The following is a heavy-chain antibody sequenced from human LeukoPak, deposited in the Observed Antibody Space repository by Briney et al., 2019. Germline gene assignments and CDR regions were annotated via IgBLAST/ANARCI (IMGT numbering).Heavy chain of an antibody. CDR1: GFAFRTYA. D-gene: IGHD3-10*01. J-gene: IGHJ4*02. CDR3: AKDLNYGFDS. V-gene: IGHV3-23*01. Sequence: PGESLRLSCAASGFAFRTYAMSWVRQAPGKGLEGVSAISGSGDKTIYAESVRGRFTISRDNSKNTLYLQMNSLRAEDTAVYYCAKDLNYGFDSWGQGTLVTVSS. CDR2: ISGSGDKT.